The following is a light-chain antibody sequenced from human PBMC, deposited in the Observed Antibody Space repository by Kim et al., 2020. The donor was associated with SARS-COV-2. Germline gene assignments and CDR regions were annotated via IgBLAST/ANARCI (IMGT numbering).Light chain of an antibody. J-gene: IGLJ1*01. V-gene: IGLV2-14*03. Sequence: QSIPISDTGTSRDVVGYKYVSCYQQHPGKAPTLMIYDVTNRPSGVSNRFSGSKSGNAASLTISGLQAEDEADYYCSSYTSSSTTYVFGTGTKVTVL. CDR3: SSYTSSSTTYV. CDR2: DVT. CDR1: SRDVVGYKY.